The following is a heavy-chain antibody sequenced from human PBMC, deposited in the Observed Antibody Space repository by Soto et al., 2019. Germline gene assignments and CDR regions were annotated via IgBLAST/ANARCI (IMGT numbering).Heavy chain of an antibody. V-gene: IGHV3-23*04. CDR2: ITASGLTT. J-gene: IGHJ5*02. CDR1: GSTFSTTA. D-gene: IGHD2-15*01. Sequence: EVQLVESGGGLVQPGGSLRLSCAASGSTFSTTAMTWVRQAPGKGLKWVSAITASGLTTYHADSVKGRFTISRVQSNNTLYLQMNSLRVEDTAIYYCAEAATPGWGPRSWGQGTMVIVSS. CDR3: AEAATPGWGPRS.